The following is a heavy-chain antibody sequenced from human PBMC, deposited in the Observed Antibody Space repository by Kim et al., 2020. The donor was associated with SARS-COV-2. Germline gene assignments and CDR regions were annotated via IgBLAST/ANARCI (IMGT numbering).Heavy chain of an antibody. CDR2: IIPIFGTA. V-gene: IGHV1-69*13. D-gene: IGHD1-1*01. CDR1: GGTFSSYA. CDR3: AIPLLLERRSWFDP. J-gene: IGHJ5*02. Sequence: SVKVSCKASGGTFSSYAISWVRQAPGQGLEWMGGIIPIFGTANYAQKFQGRVTITADESTSTAYMELSSLRSEDTAVYYCAIPLLLERRSWFDPWGQGTLVTVSS.